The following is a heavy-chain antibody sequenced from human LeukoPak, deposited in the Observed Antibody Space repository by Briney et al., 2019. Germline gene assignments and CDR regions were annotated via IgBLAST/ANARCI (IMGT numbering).Heavy chain of an antibody. J-gene: IGHJ6*02. CDR2: INSDGSSL. V-gene: IGHV3-74*01. CDR1: GFTFSDYW. Sequence: PGGSLRLSCAASGFTFSDYWMHWVRQAPGKRLVWVSRINSDGSSLSYADSVKGRLTISRDNAKNTLYLQMNSLRAEDTAVYYCARDYAYSNYYYGYFYGMDVWGQGTTVTVSS. D-gene: IGHD4-11*01. CDR3: ARDYAYSNYYYGYFYGMDV.